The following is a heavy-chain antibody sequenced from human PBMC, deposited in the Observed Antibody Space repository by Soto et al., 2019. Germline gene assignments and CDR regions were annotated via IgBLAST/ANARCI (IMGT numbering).Heavy chain of an antibody. CDR3: ARDQVDYGSGNYYNRFDF. Sequence: QVQLVQSGAEVKKPGSSVKVSCKASGGIFSTYAIRWLRQAPGQGLEWMGGIIPIFGTPNYAQRFQGRVTITADESTRTAYMERSRLRSEDTAVYYCARDQVDYGSGNYYNRFDFWGQGTLVTVSS. CDR1: GGIFSTYA. J-gene: IGHJ4*02. D-gene: IGHD3-10*01. CDR2: IIPIFGTP. V-gene: IGHV1-69*01.